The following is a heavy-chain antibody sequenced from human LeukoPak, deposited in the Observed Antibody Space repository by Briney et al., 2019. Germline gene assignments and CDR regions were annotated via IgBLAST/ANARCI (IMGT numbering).Heavy chain of an antibody. V-gene: IGHV3-21*01. CDR3: ARDPDSYGPFDY. CDR2: ISSSSSYI. D-gene: IGHD5-18*01. J-gene: IGHJ4*02. Sequence: GGSLRLSCAASGFTFSSYSMNWVRQTPVKGLEWVSSISSSSSYIYYADSVKGRFTISRDNAKNSLYLQMNSLRAEDTAVNYCARDPDSYGPFDYWGQGTLVTVSS. CDR1: GFTFSSYS.